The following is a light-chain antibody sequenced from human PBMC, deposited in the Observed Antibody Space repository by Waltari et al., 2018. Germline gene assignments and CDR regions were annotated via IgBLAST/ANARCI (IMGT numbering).Light chain of an antibody. CDR2: WAS. V-gene: IGKV4-1*01. CDR1: RSVLYSSNNNNY. Sequence: DIVMTQSPDSLALSLGERDTINCKSSRSVLYSSNNNNYLAWYQQKPRQPPKLLISWASTRESGVPDRFSGSGSGTDFTLTISSLQAEDVAVYYCHQYYDTPQTFGQGTKVEIK. CDR3: HQYYDTPQT. J-gene: IGKJ1*01.